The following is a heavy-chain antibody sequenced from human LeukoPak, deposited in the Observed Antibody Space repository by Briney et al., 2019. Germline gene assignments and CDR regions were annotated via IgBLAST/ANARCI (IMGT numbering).Heavy chain of an antibody. D-gene: IGHD6-13*01. CDR2: IYSSGST. CDR3: ARDVVAAAGSFDY. Sequence: SETLSLTCSVSGDSISYFYWSWIRQAAGKGLEWIGRIYSSGSTNYSPSLKSRVTMSVDTSKNQFSLKLSSVTAADTAVYYCARDVVAAAGSFDYWGQGTQVTVSS. J-gene: IGHJ4*02. CDR1: GDSISYFY. V-gene: IGHV4-4*07.